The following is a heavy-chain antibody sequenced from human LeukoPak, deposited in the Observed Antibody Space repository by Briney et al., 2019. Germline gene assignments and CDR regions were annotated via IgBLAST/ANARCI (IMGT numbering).Heavy chain of an antibody. J-gene: IGHJ4*02. CDR3: ARETVATIGYLGY. CDR1: GYTFTSYA. CDR2: INAGNGNT. V-gene: IGHV1-3*01. D-gene: IGHD5-12*01. Sequence: GASVKVSCKASGYTFTSYAMHWARQAPGQRLEWMGWINAGNGNTKYSQKFQGRVTITRDTSASTAYMELSSLRSEDTAVYYCARETVATIGYLGYWGQGTLVTVSS.